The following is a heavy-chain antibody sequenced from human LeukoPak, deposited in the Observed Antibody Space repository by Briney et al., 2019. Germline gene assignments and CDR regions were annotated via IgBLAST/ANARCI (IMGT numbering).Heavy chain of an antibody. J-gene: IGHJ4*02. D-gene: IGHD3-10*01. CDR2: IIPIFGTA. CDR1: GGTFSSYA. CDR3: AREGSYGSGSWGIDY. V-gene: IGHV1-69*13. Sequence: ASVKVSCKASGGTFSSYAISWVRQAPGQGLEWMGGIIPIFGTANYAQKFQGRVTITADGSTSTAYMELSSLRSEDTAVYYCAREGSYGSGSWGIDYWGQGTLVTVSS.